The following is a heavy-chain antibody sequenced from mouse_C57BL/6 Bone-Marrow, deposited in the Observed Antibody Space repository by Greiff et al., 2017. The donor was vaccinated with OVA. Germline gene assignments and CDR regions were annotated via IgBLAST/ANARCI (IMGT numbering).Heavy chain of an antibody. CDR3: ARDSNYAMDY. CDR1: GYTFTNYW. CDR2: IYPGGGYT. D-gene: IGHD2-5*01. V-gene: IGHV1-63*01. Sequence: VQLVESGAELVRPGTSVKMSCKASGYTFTNYWIGWAKQRPGHGLEWIGDIYPGGGYTNYNEKFKGKATLTADKSSSTAYMQFSSLTSEDSAIYYCARDSNYAMDYWGQGTSVTVSS. J-gene: IGHJ4*01.